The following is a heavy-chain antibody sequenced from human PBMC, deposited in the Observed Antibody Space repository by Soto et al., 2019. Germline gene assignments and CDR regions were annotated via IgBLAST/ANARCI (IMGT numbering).Heavy chain of an antibody. J-gene: IGHJ6*02. V-gene: IGHV4-39*01. CDR1: GGSISSSSYY. Sequence: SETLSLTCTVSGGSISSSSYYWGWIRQPPGKGLEWIGSIYYSGSTYYNPSLKSRVTISVDTSKNQFSLKLSSVTAADTAVYYCARLQYYDSSGRPDYYRLAVWGQGTTVTVSS. CDR3: ARLQYYDSSGRPDYYRLAV. D-gene: IGHD3-22*01. CDR2: IYYSGST.